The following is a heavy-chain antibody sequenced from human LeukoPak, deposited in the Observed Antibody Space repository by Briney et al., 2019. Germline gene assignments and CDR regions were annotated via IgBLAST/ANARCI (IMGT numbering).Heavy chain of an antibody. CDR1: GGTFSSYA. J-gene: IGHJ6*04. CDR3: ARGGRCSGGSCYSGDYYYYGMDV. V-gene: IGHV1-69*13. CDR2: IIPIFGTA. D-gene: IGHD2-15*01. Sequence: ASVKVSCKASGGTFSSYAISWVRQAPGQGLEWMGGIIPIFGTANYAQKFQGRVTITADESTSTAYMELSSLRSEDTAVYYCARGGRCSGGSCYSGDYYYYGMDVWGKGTTVTVSS.